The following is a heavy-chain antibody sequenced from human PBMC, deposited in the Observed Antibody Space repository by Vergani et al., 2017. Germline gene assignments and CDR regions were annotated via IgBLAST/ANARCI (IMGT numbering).Heavy chain of an antibody. CDR3: AKVRNTYYYDSSGPPGFDY. CDR2: ISWNSGSI. CDR1: GFTFDDYA. D-gene: IGHD3-22*01. V-gene: IGHV3-9*01. J-gene: IGHJ4*02. Sequence: EVQLVESGGGLVQPGRSLRLSCAASGFTFDDYAMHWVRQAPGKGLEWVSGISWNSGSIGYADSVKGRFTISRDNAKNSLYLQMNSLRAEDTALYYCAKVRNTYYYDSSGPPGFDYWGQGTLVTVSS.